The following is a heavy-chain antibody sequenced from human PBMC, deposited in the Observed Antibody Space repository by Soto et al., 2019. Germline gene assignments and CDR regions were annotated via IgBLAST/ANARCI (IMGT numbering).Heavy chain of an antibody. Sequence: SVKVSCKASGGTFGSYAITWVRRAPGQGLEWLGGIIPILNSPAYAQKFQARVVITADEITNAAYMELNSLRFDDTAVYYCAREAPYCTSSICPNFYDMEVWGQCTTFTGSS. CDR2: IIPILNSP. J-gene: IGHJ6*02. CDR1: GGTFGSYA. V-gene: IGHV1-69*13. CDR3: AREAPYCTSSICPNFYDMEV. D-gene: IGHD2-8*01.